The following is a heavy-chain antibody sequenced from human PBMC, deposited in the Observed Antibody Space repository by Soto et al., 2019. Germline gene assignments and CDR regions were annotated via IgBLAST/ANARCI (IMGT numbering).Heavy chain of an antibody. J-gene: IGHJ5*01. CDR3: AKDTRYGDYVRWFDY. D-gene: IGHD4-17*01. V-gene: IGHV3-23*01. CDR1: GFTVSSYA. CDR2: ITASGGST. Sequence: EVHLLESGGGLVQPGGSLRLSCTASGFTVSSYAMTWVRQAPGRGLEGVSGITASGGSTYYADSVKGRFTISRDNSRSTLYLQMWGLRGEDTAVYYCAKDTRYGDYVRWFDYWGQGTLVAVSS.